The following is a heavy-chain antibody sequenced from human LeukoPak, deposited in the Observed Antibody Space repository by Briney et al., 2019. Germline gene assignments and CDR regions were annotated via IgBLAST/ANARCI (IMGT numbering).Heavy chain of an antibody. J-gene: IGHJ4*02. CDR3: ARVRPGVLLRSSLDY. CDR2: ISSSSSYI. Sequence: GGSLRLSCAASGFPFSSYSMNWVRQAPGKGLEWVSSISSSSSYIYYADSVKGRFTISRDNAKNSLYLQMNSLRAEDTAVYYCARVRPGVLLRSSLDYWGQGTLVTVSS. V-gene: IGHV3-21*01. CDR1: GFPFSSYS. D-gene: IGHD1-26*01.